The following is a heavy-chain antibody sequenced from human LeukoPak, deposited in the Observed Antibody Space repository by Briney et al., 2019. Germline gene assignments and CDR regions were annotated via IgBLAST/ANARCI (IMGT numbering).Heavy chain of an antibody. D-gene: IGHD3-10*01. V-gene: IGHV3-23*01. J-gene: IGHJ3*01. CDR3: AKDPPSSLLWLGESHNAFDV. CDR1: GFAFSSYA. Sequence: GGSLRLSCAASGFAFSSYAMMWVRQAPGKGLEWVSTLSGSSGITHYADSVKGRFTISRDNSNNTLYLDMNNLRAEDTAVYYCAKDPPSSLLWLGESHNAFDVWGQGTMVTVSS. CDR2: LSGSSGIT.